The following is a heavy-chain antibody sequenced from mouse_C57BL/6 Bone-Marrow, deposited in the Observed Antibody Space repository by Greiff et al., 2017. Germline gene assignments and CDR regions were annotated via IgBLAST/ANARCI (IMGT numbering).Heavy chain of an antibody. D-gene: IGHD4-1*01. CDR2: IDPENGDT. Sequence: DVKLQESGAELVRPGASVKLSCTASGFNIKDDYMHWVKQRPEQGLEWIGWIDPENGDTEYASKFQGKATITADTSSNTAYLQLSSLTSEDTAVYYCTLGPNFDYWGQGTTLTVSS. V-gene: IGHV14-4*01. CDR1: GFNIKDDY. J-gene: IGHJ2*01. CDR3: TLGPNFDY.